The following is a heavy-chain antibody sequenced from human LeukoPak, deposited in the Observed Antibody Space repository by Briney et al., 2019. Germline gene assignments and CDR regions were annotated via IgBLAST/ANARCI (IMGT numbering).Heavy chain of an antibody. J-gene: IGHJ4*02. CDR3: AKGNTGHSSSPCDY. CDR2: IGAGSTNT. Sequence: GGSLRLSCAASGFTFNNYAMTWVRQAPGKGLEWVSVIGAGSTNTYYADSVKGRFTISRDDSNSILYLQMNSLRAEDTATYYCAKGNTGHSSSPCDYWGQGTLVTVSS. V-gene: IGHV3-23*01. D-gene: IGHD4-23*01. CDR1: GFTFNNYA.